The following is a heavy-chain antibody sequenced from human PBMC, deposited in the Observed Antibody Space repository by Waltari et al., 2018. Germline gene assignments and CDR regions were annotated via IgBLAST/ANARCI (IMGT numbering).Heavy chain of an antibody. J-gene: IGHJ6*02. V-gene: IGHV3-74*01. CDR2: INPEGNTV. Sequence: EVQLVESGGGLVQPGGSLRLSCAASGFSFSTYWMNWARQVPGEGLVWVSRINPEGNTVVYADSVKGRFTTSRDNAKNTLYLQMNSLRDDDTAVYYCARSAFMDVWGQGTTVTVSS. CDR3: ARSAFMDV. CDR1: GFSFSTYW.